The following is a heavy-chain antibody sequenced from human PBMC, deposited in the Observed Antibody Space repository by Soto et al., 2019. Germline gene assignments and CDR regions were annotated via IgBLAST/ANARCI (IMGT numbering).Heavy chain of an antibody. D-gene: IGHD2-8*01. Sequence: XSVKVSCEASGYSFTDYHIHWVRQAPGQGLEWLGRINPKSGGTSTAQKFQGWVTMTTDTSISTASMELTRLTSDDTAIYYCARGDSTDCSNGVCSFFYNHDMDVWGQGTTVTGSS. CDR1: GYSFTDYH. CDR2: INPKSGGT. CDR3: ARGDSTDCSNGVCSFFYNHDMDV. V-gene: IGHV1-2*04. J-gene: IGHJ6*02.